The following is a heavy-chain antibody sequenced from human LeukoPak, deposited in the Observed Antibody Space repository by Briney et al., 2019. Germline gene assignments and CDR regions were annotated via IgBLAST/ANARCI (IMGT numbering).Heavy chain of an antibody. D-gene: IGHD2-21*02. CDR3: ARDRYVYCGDDCLDAFDI. Sequence: SETLSLTCAVYGGSFSGYYWSWIRQPAGKGLEWIGRIHTSGSTNYNPSLKSRVTMSADTSKNQFSLKLSSVTAADTAVYYCARDRYVYCGDDCLDAFDIWGQGTMVTVSS. CDR1: GGSFSGYY. J-gene: IGHJ3*02. CDR2: IHTSGST. V-gene: IGHV4-4*07.